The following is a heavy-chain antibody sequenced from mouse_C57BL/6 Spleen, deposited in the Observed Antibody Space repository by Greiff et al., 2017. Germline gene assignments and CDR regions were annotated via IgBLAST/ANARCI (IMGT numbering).Heavy chain of an antibody. CDR2: IDPEDGET. CDR1: GFNIKDYY. D-gene: IGHD2-5*01. J-gene: IGHJ2*01. Sequence: EVQLQQSGAELVKPGASVKLSCTASGFNIKDYYMHWVQQRTEQGLEWIGRIDPEDGETKYVPKFPGKATITADTSSNTAYLQRSSLTSEDTAVYYCASSPAYYYSNYFDYWGQGTTLTVSS. CDR3: ASSPAYYYSNYFDY. V-gene: IGHV14-2*01.